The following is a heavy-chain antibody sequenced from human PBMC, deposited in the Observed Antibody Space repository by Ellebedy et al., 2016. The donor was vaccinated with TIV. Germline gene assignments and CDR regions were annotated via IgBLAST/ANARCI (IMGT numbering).Heavy chain of an antibody. D-gene: IGHD3-10*01. CDR1: GGSISSNY. CDR2: LHDSGGS. CDR3: VRGYGTGSAHNWFDP. V-gene: IGHV4-4*07. Sequence: MPSETLSLTCTVSGGSISSNYWSWIRQSAGKGLEWIGRLHDSGGSNYNPSLRGRVAISADFSKNQFSLILNSVTAADTAVYYCVRGYGTGSAHNWFDPWGQGTLVTVSS. J-gene: IGHJ5*02.